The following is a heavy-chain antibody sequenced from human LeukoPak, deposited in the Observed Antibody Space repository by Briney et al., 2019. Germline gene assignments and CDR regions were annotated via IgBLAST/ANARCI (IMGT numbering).Heavy chain of an antibody. CDR1: GFTFSNAW. CDR3: TTGLVWDTVTTSYDAFDI. J-gene: IGHJ3*02. Sequence: GGSLRLSCAASGFTFSNAWMSWVRQAPGKGLEWVGRIKSKTDGGTTDYAAPVKGRFTISRDDSKNTLYLQMNSLKTEDTAVYYCTTGLVWDTVTTSYDAFDIWGQGTMVTVSS. D-gene: IGHD4-17*01. CDR2: IKSKTDGGTT. V-gene: IGHV3-15*01.